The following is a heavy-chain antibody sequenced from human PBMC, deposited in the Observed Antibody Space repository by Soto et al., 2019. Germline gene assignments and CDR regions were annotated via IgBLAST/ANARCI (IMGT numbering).Heavy chain of an antibody. Sequence: GGALRLSCAASAFTFSSYSMSWIRQAPGKGLEWVSYISSSSSYTNYADSVKGRFTISRDNAKKSLYLQMNSLRAEDMAVYYCAREMAYYYDSSGFFDYWGQGTLVTVSS. J-gene: IGHJ4*02. CDR1: AFTFSSYS. CDR2: ISSSSSYT. V-gene: IGHV3-11*05. CDR3: AREMAYYYDSSGFFDY. D-gene: IGHD3-22*01.